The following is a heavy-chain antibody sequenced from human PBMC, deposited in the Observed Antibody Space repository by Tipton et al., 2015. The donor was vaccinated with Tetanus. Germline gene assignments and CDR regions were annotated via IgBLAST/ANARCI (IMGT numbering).Heavy chain of an antibody. D-gene: IGHD6-13*01. Sequence: LRLSCTVSGASIRSYHWNWIRQPPGKGPEWIGYVYHSAFTNYSPSLQSRITISLDTSNNQFSLKLTSVTAADTAVYYCARGGSSSSWSYYFDSWGQGTLVTVSS. V-gene: IGHV4-59*01. CDR2: VYHSAFT. CDR3: ARGGSSSSWSYYFDS. CDR1: GASIRSYH. J-gene: IGHJ4*02.